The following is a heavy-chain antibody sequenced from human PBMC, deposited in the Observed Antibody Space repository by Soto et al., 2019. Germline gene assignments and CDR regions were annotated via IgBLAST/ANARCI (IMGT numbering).Heavy chain of an antibody. CDR3: ASRGDGHQLDP. D-gene: IGHD3-10*01. V-gene: IGHV4-30-4*01. Sequence: SETLSLTCTVSGDSIRRGDYYWSWVRQPPGKGLEWIGYIYYIGSTYYNPSLKSRVSISIDTSKNHFSLKLSSVTAADTAVYYCASRGDGHQLDPWGQGTLVTVSS. CDR1: GDSIRRGDYY. CDR2: IYYIGST. J-gene: IGHJ5*02.